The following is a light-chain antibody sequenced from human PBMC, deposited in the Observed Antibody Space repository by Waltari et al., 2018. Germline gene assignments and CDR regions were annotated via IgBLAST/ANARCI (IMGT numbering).Light chain of an antibody. CDR1: QSVSSN. Sequence: IVMTHSPATLSASPGERATLSCRASQSVSSNLAWYQQKPGQAPRLLIYGASTRATGIPARFSGSGSGTEFILTISSLQSEDFAVYYCQQYNNWPLTFGGGTKVEIK. CDR2: GAS. J-gene: IGKJ4*01. CDR3: QQYNNWPLT. V-gene: IGKV3-15*01.